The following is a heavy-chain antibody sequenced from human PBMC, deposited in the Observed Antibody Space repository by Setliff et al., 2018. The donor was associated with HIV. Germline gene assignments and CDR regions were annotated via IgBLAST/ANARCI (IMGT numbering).Heavy chain of an antibody. J-gene: IGHJ6*02. CDR1: GYTFTNYG. CDR3: ARDSDQGATGRYGMDV. V-gene: IGHV1-69*13. CDR2: IIPLFGTT. Sequence: SVKVSCKASGYTFTNYGINWVRQAPGQGLEWVGGIIPLFGTTNYAQKFQGRVTITADESTNTAHMELNSLRSIDTAMYYCARDSDQGATGRYGMDVWGQGTTVTVSS. D-gene: IGHD1-26*01.